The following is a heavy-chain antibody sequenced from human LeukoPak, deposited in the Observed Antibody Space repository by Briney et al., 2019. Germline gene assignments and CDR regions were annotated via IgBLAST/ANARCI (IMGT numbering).Heavy chain of an antibody. CDR2: IVVGSGNT. D-gene: IGHD3-10*01. V-gene: IGHV1-58*02. CDR3: AAAGITMVRGVIDAFDI. J-gene: IGHJ3*02. Sequence: GASAKVSCKASGFTFTSSAMQWVRQARGQRLEWIGWIVVGSGNTNYAQKLQERVTITRDMSTSTAYMELSSLRSEDTAVYYCAAAGITMVRGVIDAFDIWGQGTMVTVSS. CDR1: GFTFTSSA.